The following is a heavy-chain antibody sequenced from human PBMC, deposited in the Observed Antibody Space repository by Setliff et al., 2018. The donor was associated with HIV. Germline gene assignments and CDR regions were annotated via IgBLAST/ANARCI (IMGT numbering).Heavy chain of an antibody. V-gene: IGHV1-18*01. CDR3: ARDRRYSGTYHIDY. J-gene: IGHJ4*02. D-gene: IGHD1-26*01. CDR2: VSAYNGLT. CDR1: GYTFPNYG. Sequence: ASVKVSCKASGYTFPNYGISWVRQAPGQGLEWMGWVSAYNGLTNYAQNLQGRVTMTTDTSSTTAFLEPRSLRSDDTAMYYCARDRRYSGTYHIDYWGQGTRVTVSS.